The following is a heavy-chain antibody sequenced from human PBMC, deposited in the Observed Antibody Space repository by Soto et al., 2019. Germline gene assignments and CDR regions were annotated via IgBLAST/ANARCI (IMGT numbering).Heavy chain of an antibody. Sequence: QVQLVESGGGVVQPGRSLRLSCAASGFTFSSYGMHWVRQAPGKGLEWVAGISYDGSNKYYADSVKGRFTISRDNSKNTMDLQTNSLRAVDTAVYYCAKDYVAYDIWTGYFAPWGQGTLVTVSS. CDR3: AKDYVAYDIWTGYFAP. CDR2: ISYDGSNK. D-gene: IGHD3-9*01. CDR1: GFTFSSYG. J-gene: IGHJ5*02. V-gene: IGHV3-30*18.